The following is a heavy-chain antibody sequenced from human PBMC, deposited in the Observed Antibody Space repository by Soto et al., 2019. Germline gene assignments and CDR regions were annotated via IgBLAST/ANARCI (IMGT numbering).Heavy chain of an antibody. CDR1: GGTSSNFV. V-gene: IGHV1-69*06. D-gene: IGHD3-3*01. J-gene: IGHJ6*02. CDR3: ARPKRSGYDRGDSYYHTMDV. CDR2: ILPMFGAV. Sequence: QVQLVQSGTEVKKSGSSVKVSCRASGGTSSNFVITWVRQVPGQGLEWLGGILPMFGAVKYAQKFQDRLIITADRSTQTAAMELGSMRSEDTAVYYCARPKRSGYDRGDSYYHTMDVWGHGTTVKVS.